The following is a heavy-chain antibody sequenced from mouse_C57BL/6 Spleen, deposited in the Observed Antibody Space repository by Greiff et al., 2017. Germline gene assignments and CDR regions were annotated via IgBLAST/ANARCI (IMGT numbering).Heavy chain of an antibody. V-gene: IGHV1-85*01. CDR3: ARGGSSGPFAY. Sequence: QVQLQQSGPELVKPGASVKLSCKASGYTFTGYDINWVKQRPGQGLEWIGWIYPRDGSTKYNEKFKGKATLTVDTSSSTAYMELHSLTSEDSAVYFCARGGSSGPFAYGGQGTLVTVSA. J-gene: IGHJ3*01. CDR2: IYPRDGST. CDR1: GYTFTGYD. D-gene: IGHD3-2*02.